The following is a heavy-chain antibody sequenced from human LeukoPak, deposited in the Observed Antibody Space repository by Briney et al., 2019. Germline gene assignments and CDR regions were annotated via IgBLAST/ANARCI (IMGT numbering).Heavy chain of an antibody. CDR3: ARDLVLRILEWPPGPMDV. V-gene: IGHV3-30-3*01. Sequence: PGRSLRLSCAASGFTFSSYAMHWVHQAPGKGLEWVAVISYDGSNKYYADSVKGRFTISRDNSKNTLYLQMNSLRTEDTAVYYCARDLVLRILEWPPGPMDVWGQGTTVTVSS. D-gene: IGHD3-3*01. J-gene: IGHJ6*02. CDR2: ISYDGSNK. CDR1: GFTFSSYA.